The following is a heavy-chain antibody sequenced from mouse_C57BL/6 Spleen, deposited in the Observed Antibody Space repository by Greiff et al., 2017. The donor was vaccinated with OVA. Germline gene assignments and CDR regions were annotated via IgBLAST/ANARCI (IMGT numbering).Heavy chain of an antibody. V-gene: IGHV1-9*01. Sequence: VQLQQSGAELMKPGASVKLSCKATGYTFTGYWIEWVKQRPGHGLEWIGEIFPGGGSTNYTEKFKGKATFTADTSSNTTYMQLSSLTTEDSAIYCCAILYAYDLHYYAMDYWGQGTSVTVSS. CDR3: AILYAYDLHYYAMDY. D-gene: IGHD2-2*01. CDR2: IFPGGGST. CDR1: GYTFTGYW. J-gene: IGHJ4*01.